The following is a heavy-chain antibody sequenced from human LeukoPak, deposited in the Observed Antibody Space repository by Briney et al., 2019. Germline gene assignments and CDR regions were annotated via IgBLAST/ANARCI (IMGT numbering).Heavy chain of an antibody. CDR2: ISWNSGSI. CDR1: GFTFDDYA. Sequence: GGSLRLSCAASGFTFDDYAMHWVRQAPGKGLEWVSGISWNSGSIGYADSVKGRFTISRDNAKNSLYLQMNSLRAGDTALYYCAKDMFPLRGFGELPHFDYWGQGTLVTVSS. CDR3: AKDMFPLRGFGELPHFDY. D-gene: IGHD3-10*01. J-gene: IGHJ4*02. V-gene: IGHV3-9*01.